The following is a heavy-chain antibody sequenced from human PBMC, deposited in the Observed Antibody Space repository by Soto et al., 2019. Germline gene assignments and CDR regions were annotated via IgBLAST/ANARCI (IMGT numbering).Heavy chain of an antibody. CDR2: IWSDGSNK. CDR1: GFTFSTYG. D-gene: IGHD4-17*01. V-gene: IGHV3-33*01. Sequence: QVQLVESGGGVVQPGRSLRLSCAASGFTFSTYGMHWVRQAPGKGLECVAVIWSDGSNKYYADSVKGRFTISRDNSKNTLYLHMNSLRVEDTDVYYFASVGDYTPGGYWGQGTLVTVSS. J-gene: IGHJ4*02. CDR3: ASVGDYTPGGY.